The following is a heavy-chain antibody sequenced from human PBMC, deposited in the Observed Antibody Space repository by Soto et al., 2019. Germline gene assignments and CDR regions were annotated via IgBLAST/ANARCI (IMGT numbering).Heavy chain of an antibody. CDR1: GFTFSNYV. D-gene: IGHD1-26*01. V-gene: IGHV3-30*18. J-gene: IGHJ1*01. Sequence: VQLVESGGGVFQPGRSMRLACAASGFTFSNYVMHWVRQAPGKGLEWVALISNDGNNEYYADSVKGRFTISRDKSRNTLYLNMDSLRPEDAAVYYCAKGGATLTSAEYFQYWGQGTLVTVSS. CDR2: ISNDGNNE. CDR3: AKGGATLTSAEYFQY.